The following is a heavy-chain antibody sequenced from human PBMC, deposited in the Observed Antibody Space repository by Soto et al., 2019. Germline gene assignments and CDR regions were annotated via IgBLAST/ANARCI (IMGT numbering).Heavy chain of an antibody. CDR3: ARDHGSSGYYIFDY. D-gene: IGHD3-22*01. V-gene: IGHV3-53*01. J-gene: IGHJ4*02. CDR1: GFTVSSNY. CDR2: IYSGGST. Sequence: GGSLRLSCAASGFTVSSNYMSWVRQAPGKGLEWVSIIYSGGSTYYADSVKGRFTISRDNSKNTLYLQMNSLRAEDTAVYYCARDHGSSGYYIFDYWGQGTLVTVSS.